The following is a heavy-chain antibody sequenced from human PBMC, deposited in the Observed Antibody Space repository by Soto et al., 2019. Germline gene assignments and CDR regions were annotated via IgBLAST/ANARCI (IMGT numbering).Heavy chain of an antibody. CDR1: GFTFSSYV. Sequence: PGGSLRLSCAASGFTFSSYVMHWVRQAPGKGLEWVAVISYDGGNKYYADSVKGRFTISRDDSKNTLYLQMNSLRAEDTAVYYCARVSPSSYYYYGMDVWGQGTTVTVSS. V-gene: IGHV3-30-3*01. CDR2: ISYDGGNK. CDR3: ARVSPSSYYYYGMDV. D-gene: IGHD3-10*01. J-gene: IGHJ6*02.